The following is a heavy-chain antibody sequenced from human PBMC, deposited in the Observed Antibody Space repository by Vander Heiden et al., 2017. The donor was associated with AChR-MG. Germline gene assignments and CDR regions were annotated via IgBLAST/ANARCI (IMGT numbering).Heavy chain of an antibody. CDR1: CGSISSGRYY. D-gene: IGHD5-12*01. V-gene: IGHV4-31*03. CDR3: AREAAISGYEAPGWFDP. J-gene: IGHJ5*02. CDR2: IYYSGST. Sequence: QVQLQESGPGLVKPSQTLSLTCPVSCGSISSGRYYWSWIRQHPGKGLEWIGYIYYSGSTYYNPSLKSRVTISVDTSKNQFSLKLSSGTAADTAVYYCAREAAISGYEAPGWFDPWGQGTLVTVSS.